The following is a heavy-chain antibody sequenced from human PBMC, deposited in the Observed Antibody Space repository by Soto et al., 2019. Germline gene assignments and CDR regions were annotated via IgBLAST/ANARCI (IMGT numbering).Heavy chain of an antibody. CDR2: ISSSSSYI. Sequence: EVQLVESGGGLVKPGGSLRLSCAASGFTFSSYSMNWVRQAPGKGLEWVSSISSSSSYIYYADSVKGRFTISRDNAKNSLYLQMNSLRAEDTAVYYCARDDYDFWSGYYSPHDAFDIWGQGTMVTVSS. CDR1: GFTFSSYS. D-gene: IGHD3-3*01. J-gene: IGHJ3*02. V-gene: IGHV3-21*01. CDR3: ARDDYDFWSGYYSPHDAFDI.